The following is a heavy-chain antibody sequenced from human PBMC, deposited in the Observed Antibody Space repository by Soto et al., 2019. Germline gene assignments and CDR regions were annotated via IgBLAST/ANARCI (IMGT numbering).Heavy chain of an antibody. V-gene: IGHV4-31*03. J-gene: IGHJ4*02. CDR3: ASSDRSGFGFDY. Sequence: SETLSLTCTVSGGSISSGGYYWSWIRQHPGKGLEWIGYIYYSGSTYYNPSLKSRITINPDTSKNQFSLQLNSVTPEDTALYYCASSDRSGFGFDYWGQGTLVTVSS. CDR1: GGSISSGGYY. D-gene: IGHD3-22*01. CDR2: IYYSGST.